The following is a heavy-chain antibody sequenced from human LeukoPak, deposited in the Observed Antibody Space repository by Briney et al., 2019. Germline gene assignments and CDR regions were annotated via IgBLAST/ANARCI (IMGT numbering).Heavy chain of an antibody. CDR1: GYSFTSYW. D-gene: IGHD2-15*01. Sequence: GESLKISCKGSGYSFTSYWIGWVRQMPGKGLEWMGIIYPGDSDTRYSPSFQGQVTISADKSISTAYLQWSSLKASDTAMYYCARLVCRGPGHWYFDLWGRGTLVTVSS. CDR2: IYPGDSDT. V-gene: IGHV5-51*01. CDR3: ARLVCRGPGHWYFDL. J-gene: IGHJ2*01.